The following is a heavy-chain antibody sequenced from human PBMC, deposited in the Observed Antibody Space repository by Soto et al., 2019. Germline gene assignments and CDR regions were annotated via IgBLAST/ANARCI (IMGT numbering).Heavy chain of an antibody. D-gene: IGHD3-10*01. CDR1: GYTFTSYA. V-gene: IGHV1-3*01. CDR2: INAGNGNT. J-gene: IGHJ4*02. Sequence: QVPLVQSGAEVKKPGASVKVSCKASGYTFTSYAMHWVRQAPGQRLEWMGWINAGNGNTKYSQKFQGRVTITRDTSASTAYMELSSLRSEDTAVYYCAVPARGSLWFGHQGLDYWGQGTLVTVSS. CDR3: AVPARGSLWFGHQGLDY.